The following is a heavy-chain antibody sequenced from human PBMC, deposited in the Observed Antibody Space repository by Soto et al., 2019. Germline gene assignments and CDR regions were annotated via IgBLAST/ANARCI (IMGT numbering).Heavy chain of an antibody. J-gene: IGHJ4*02. D-gene: IGHD3-22*01. CDR3: ARDLGYYDRSGYYYVY. Sequence: QVQLVQSGAEVKKPGSSVKVSCKASGGTFSSYAISWVRQAPGQGLEWMGGIIPIFGTANYAQKFQGRVTITADESTSSAYMELSSLRSEDTAVYYCARDLGYYDRSGYYYVYWGQGTLVTVSS. CDR2: IIPIFGTA. V-gene: IGHV1-69*12. CDR1: GGTFSSYA.